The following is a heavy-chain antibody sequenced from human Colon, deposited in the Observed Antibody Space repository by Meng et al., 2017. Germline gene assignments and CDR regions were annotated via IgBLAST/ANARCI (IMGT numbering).Heavy chain of an antibody. CDR2: GGST. V-gene: IGHV3-23*01. D-gene: IGHD5-18*01. CDR3: ANGYSPDY. Sequence: GGSTYYADSVKGRFTISRDNSKNTLYLQMNSLRAEDTAVYYCANGYSPDYWGQGTLVTVSS. J-gene: IGHJ4*02.